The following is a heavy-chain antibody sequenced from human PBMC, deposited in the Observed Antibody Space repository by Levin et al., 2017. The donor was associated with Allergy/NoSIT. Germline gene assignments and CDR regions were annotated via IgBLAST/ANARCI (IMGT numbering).Heavy chain of an antibody. CDR3: ARAFDWLSKNPQGTPSYYYYMDV. V-gene: IGHV4-38-2*01. CDR2: IYHSGST. Sequence: SCAVSGYSISSGYYWGWIRQPPGKGLEWIGSIYHSGSTYYNPSLKSRVTISVDTSKNQFSLKLSSVTAADTAVYYCARAFDWLSKNPQGTPSYYYYMDVWGKGTTVTVSS. J-gene: IGHJ6*03. D-gene: IGHD3-9*01. CDR1: GYSISSGYY.